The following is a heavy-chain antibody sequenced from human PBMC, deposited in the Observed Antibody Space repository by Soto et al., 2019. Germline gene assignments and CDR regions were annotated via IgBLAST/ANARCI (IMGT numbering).Heavy chain of an antibody. D-gene: IGHD1-7*01. CDR2: IYYSGST. CDR1: GGSISSYY. V-gene: IGHV4-59*01. J-gene: IGHJ4*02. CDR3: ASQLELSRPFDY. Sequence: SETLSLTCTVSGGSISSYYWSWIRQPPGKGLEWIGYIYYSGSTNYNPSLKSRVTISVDTSKNQFSLKLSSVTAADTAVYYCASQLELSRPFDYWGQGTLVTVS.